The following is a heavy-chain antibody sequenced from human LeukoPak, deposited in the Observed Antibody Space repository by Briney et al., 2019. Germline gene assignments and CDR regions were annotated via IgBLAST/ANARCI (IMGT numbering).Heavy chain of an antibody. CDR1: GFTFSNAW. V-gene: IGHV3-7*01. Sequence: GGSLRLSCAASGFTFSNAWMSWVRQAPGKGLEWVANIKQDGSEKYYVDSVKGRFTISRDNAKNSLYLQMNSLRAEDTAVYYCLYSSGWFLDYWGQGTLVTVSS. D-gene: IGHD6-19*01. CDR2: IKQDGSEK. CDR3: LYSSGWFLDY. J-gene: IGHJ4*02.